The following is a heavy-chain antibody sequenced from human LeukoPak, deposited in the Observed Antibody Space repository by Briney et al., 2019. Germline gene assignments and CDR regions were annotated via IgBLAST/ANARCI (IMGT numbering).Heavy chain of an antibody. V-gene: IGHV3-23*01. CDR3: AKDFVRYNIQFDY. CDR2: ISGGGAGT. D-gene: IGHD1-14*01. Sequence: AGGSLRLSCAASGLSFGFYAMSRVRQAPGKGLEWVSSISGGGAGTYYADSVRGRFTISRDNSENTLYLQMDSLRAEDTALYYCAKDFVRYNIQFDYWGQGALVTVSS. CDR1: GLSFGFYA. J-gene: IGHJ4*02.